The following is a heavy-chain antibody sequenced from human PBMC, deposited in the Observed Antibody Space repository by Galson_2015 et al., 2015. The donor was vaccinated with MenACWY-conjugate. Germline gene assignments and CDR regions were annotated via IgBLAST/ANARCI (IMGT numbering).Heavy chain of an antibody. D-gene: IGHD3-22*01. CDR3: VSSGYYYSVDY. J-gene: IGHJ4*02. CDR2: IYYSGST. Sequence: SETLSLTCTVSGGSISSSSYYWGWIRQPPGKGLEWIGSIYYSGSTYYNPSLKSRVTISVDTSKNQFSLKLSSVTAADTAVYYCVSSGYYYSVDYWGQGTLVTVSS. V-gene: IGHV4-39*07. CDR1: GGSISSSSYY.